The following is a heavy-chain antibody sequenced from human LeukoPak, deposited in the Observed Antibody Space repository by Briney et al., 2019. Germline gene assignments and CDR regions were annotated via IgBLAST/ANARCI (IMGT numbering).Heavy chain of an antibody. CDR2: FDPEDGET. Sequence: ASVKVSCKVSGYTLTELSMHWVRQAPGKGREWMGGFDPEDGETIYAQKFQGRVTMTEDTSTDTAYMELSSLRSEDTAVYYCATVGSSGWSLDYWGQGTLVTVSS. J-gene: IGHJ4*02. CDR3: ATVGSSGWSLDY. D-gene: IGHD6-19*01. V-gene: IGHV1-24*01. CDR1: GYTLTELS.